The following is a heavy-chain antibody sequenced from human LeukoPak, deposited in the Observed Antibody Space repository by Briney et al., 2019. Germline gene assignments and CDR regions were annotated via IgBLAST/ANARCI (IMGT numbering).Heavy chain of an antibody. V-gene: IGHV1-18*01. CDR3: ARVSYNWFDP. D-gene: IGHD6-6*01. CDR2: ISAYNGNT. Sequence: ASVKASCKASGYTFTSYAISWVRQAPGQGLECMGWISAYNGNTYYAQNFQGRVTMTADTSTSTAYMELRSLRSDDTAVYYCARVSYNWFDPWGQGTLLTVSP. CDR1: GYTFTSYA. J-gene: IGHJ5*02.